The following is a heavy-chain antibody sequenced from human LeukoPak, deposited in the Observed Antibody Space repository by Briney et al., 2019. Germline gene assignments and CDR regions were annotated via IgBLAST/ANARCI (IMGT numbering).Heavy chain of an antibody. V-gene: IGHV3-11*03. Sequence: GGSLRLSCAASGFTFSDYYMSWIRQAPGKGLEWLSYISSSSTTYTKYADSVKGRFTISRDNAKNSLYLHMNSLRAEDTAVYYCARPGGGYSIDYWGQGTLVTASS. D-gene: IGHD1-26*01. CDR1: GFTFSDYY. CDR2: ISSSSTTYT. J-gene: IGHJ4*02. CDR3: ARPGGGYSIDY.